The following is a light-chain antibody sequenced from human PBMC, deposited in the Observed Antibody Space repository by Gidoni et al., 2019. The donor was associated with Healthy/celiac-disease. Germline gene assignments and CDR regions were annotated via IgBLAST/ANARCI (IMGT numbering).Light chain of an antibody. CDR2: YDS. CDR3: QVWDSSSDPHVV. V-gene: IGLV3-21*04. CDR1: NIGSKS. J-gene: IGLJ2*01. Sequence: SYVLTQPPSVSVAPGKTARITCGGNNIGSKSVHWYQQQPGQAPVLVIYYDSDRPSGIPERFSGSNSGNTATLTISRVEAGDEADYYCQVWDSSSDPHVVFGGGTKLTVL.